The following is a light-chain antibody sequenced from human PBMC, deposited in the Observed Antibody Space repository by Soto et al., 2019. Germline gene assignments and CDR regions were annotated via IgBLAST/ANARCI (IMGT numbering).Light chain of an antibody. CDR3: QSFDTSLGRSV. J-gene: IGLJ2*01. CDR2: GNN. CDR1: SSNIGAGFD. V-gene: IGLV1-40*01. Sequence: QSVLTQPPSVSGAPGQRVTIPCTGTSSNIGAGFDVHWYQHLPGTAPKLLIYGNNHRPSGVPDQFSGSKSGTSASLAITGLQAEDEADYSCQSFDTSLGRSVFGGGTKLTVL.